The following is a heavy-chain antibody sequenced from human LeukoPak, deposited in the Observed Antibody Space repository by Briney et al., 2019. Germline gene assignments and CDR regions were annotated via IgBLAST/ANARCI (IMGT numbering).Heavy chain of an antibody. CDR2: ISSSGSTI. D-gene: IGHD3-3*01. J-gene: IGHJ2*01. V-gene: IGHV3-11*01. CDR3: AQNNYDFWSGYSDWYFDL. CDR1: GFTFSDYY. Sequence: GGSLRLSCAASGFTFSDYYMSWIRQAPGKGLEWVSYISSSGSTIYYADSVKGRFTISRDNAKSSLYLQMNSLRAEDTAVYYCAQNNYDFWSGYSDWYFDLWGRGTLVTVSS.